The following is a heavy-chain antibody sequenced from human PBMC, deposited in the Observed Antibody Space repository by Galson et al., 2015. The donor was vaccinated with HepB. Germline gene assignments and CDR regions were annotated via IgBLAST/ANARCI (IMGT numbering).Heavy chain of an antibody. J-gene: IGHJ5*02. CDR2: INPNSGGT. CDR3: AREPSAVRGRFDP. D-gene: IGHD3-10*01. CDR1: GYTFTGYY. V-gene: IGHV1-2*02. Sequence: SVKVSCKASGYTFTGYYMHWVRQAPGQGLEWMGWINPNSGGTNYAQKFQGRVTMTRDTSISTAYMELSRLRSDDTAVYYCAREPSAVRGRFDPWGQGTLVTVSS.